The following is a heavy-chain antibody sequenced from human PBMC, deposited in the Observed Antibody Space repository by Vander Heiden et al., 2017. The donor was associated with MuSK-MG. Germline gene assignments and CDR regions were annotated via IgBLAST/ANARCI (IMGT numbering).Heavy chain of an antibody. CDR3: AKDSQASGVGLLWFGAIDY. V-gene: IGHV3-23*01. J-gene: IGHJ4*02. D-gene: IGHD3-10*01. CDR1: GFTFRSYA. CDR2: ISGSGGST. Sequence: EVQLLESGGGLVQPGGSLRLSCAASGFTFRSYAMSWVRQAPGRGLEGVSAISGSGGSTYYADSVKGRFTISRDNSKNTLYLQMNSLRAEDTAVYYCAKDSQASGVGLLWFGAIDYWGQGTLVTVSS.